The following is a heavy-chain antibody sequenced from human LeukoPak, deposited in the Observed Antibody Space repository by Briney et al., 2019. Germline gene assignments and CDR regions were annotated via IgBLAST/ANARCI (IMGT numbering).Heavy chain of an antibody. Sequence: PSETLSLTCTVSGGSISSYYWSWIRQPPGKGLEWIGYIYYSGSTNYNPSLKSRVTISVDTSKNQFSLKLSSVTAADTAVYYCARGDEPRSGAFDIWGQGTMVTVSS. J-gene: IGHJ3*02. CDR3: ARGDEPRSGAFDI. CDR2: IYYSGST. D-gene: IGHD1-14*01. V-gene: IGHV4-59*01. CDR1: GGSISSYY.